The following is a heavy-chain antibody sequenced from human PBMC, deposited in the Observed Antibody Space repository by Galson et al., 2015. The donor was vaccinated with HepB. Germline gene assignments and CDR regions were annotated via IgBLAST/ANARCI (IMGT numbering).Heavy chain of an antibody. CDR2: ISGSTSTI. D-gene: IGHD1-7*01. CDR3: ARDQMGNYDFDY. CDR1: GFTFTSYG. V-gene: IGHV3-48*01. J-gene: IGHJ4*02. Sequence: SLRLSCAAFGFTFTSYGMNWVRQAPGKGLEWLSYISGSTSTIYYADSVKGRFTISRDNAKNSLYLQMNSLRAEDTAVYYCARDQMGNYDFDYWGQGTLVTVSS.